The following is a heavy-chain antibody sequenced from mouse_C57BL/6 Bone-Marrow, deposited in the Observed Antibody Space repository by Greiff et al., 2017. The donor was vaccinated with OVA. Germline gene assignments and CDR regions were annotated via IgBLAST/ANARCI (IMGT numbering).Heavy chain of an antibody. D-gene: IGHD4-1*01. CDR3: TTENWDDY. Sequence: SGAELVRPGASVKLSCTASGFNIKDDYMHWVKQRPEQGLEWIGWIDPENGDTEYASKFQGKATITADTSSNTAYLQLSSLTSEDTAVYYCTTENWDDYWGLGTTLTVSS. CDR2: IDPENGDT. CDR1: GFNIKDDY. V-gene: IGHV14-4*01. J-gene: IGHJ2*01.